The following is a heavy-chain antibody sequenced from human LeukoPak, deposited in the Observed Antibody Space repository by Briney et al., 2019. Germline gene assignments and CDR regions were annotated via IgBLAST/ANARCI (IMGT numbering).Heavy chain of an antibody. D-gene: IGHD4-17*01. V-gene: IGHV1-18*01. CDR2: ISAYNGNT. J-gene: IGHJ4*02. Sequence: ASVKVSCKASGYTFTSYGISWVRQAPGQGLEWMGWISAYNGNTNYAQKLQGRVTMTRDTSTSTVYMELSSLRSEDTAVYYCARAHQPYGDYAFDYWGQGTLVTVSS. CDR3: ARAHQPYGDYAFDY. CDR1: GYTFTSYG.